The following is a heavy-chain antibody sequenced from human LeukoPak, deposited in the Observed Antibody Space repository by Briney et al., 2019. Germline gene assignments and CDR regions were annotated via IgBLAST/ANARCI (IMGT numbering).Heavy chain of an antibody. CDR2: INHSGST. CDR1: GGSFSGYY. V-gene: IGHV4-34*01. J-gene: IGHJ5*02. D-gene: IGHD5-12*01. Sequence: PSETLSLTCAVYGGSFSGYYWSWIRQPPGKGLEWIGEINHSGSTNYNPSLKSRVTISVDTSKNQFSLKLSSVTAADTAVYYCARGEVVATITMTHTSARRHSWFDPWGQGTLVTVSS. CDR3: ARGEVVATITMTHTSARRHSWFDP.